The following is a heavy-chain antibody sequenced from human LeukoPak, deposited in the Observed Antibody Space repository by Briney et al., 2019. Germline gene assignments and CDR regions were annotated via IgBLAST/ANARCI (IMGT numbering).Heavy chain of an antibody. D-gene: IGHD2-2*02. CDR1: GFTFSSYW. CDR2: IKQDGSEK. V-gene: IGHV3-7*01. CDR3: ARDRCSSTSCYTPDAFYI. J-gene: IGHJ3*02. Sequence: GGSLRLSCAASGFTFSSYWMSWVRQAPGKGLEWVANIKQDGSEKYYVDSVKGRFTISRDNAKNSLYLQMNSLRAEDTAVYYCARDRCSSTSCYTPDAFYIWGQGTMVTVSS.